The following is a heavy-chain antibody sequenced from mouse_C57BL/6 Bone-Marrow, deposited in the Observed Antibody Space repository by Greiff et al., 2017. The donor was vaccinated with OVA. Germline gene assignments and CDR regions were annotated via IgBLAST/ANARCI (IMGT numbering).Heavy chain of an antibody. V-gene: IGHV1-82*01. D-gene: IGHD1-1*01. Sequence: LVEPGASVKISCKASGYAFSSSWMNWVKQRPGKGLEWIGRIYPGDGDTNYNGKFKGKATLTADKSSSTAYMQLSSLTSEDSAVYFCARRDYYGSSYWFAYWGQGTLVTVSA. CDR2: IYPGDGDT. CDR1: GYAFSSSW. CDR3: ARRDYYGSSYWFAY. J-gene: IGHJ3*01.